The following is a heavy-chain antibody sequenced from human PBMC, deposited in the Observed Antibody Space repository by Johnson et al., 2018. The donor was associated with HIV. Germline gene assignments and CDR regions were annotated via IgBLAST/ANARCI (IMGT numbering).Heavy chain of an antibody. Sequence: VQLVESGGGLIQPGGSLRLSCAASGFTVSSKYMSWVRQAPGKGLEWVSVISGSGGSTYYADSVKGRFTISRDNSKNTLYLQMNSLRAEDTAVYYCAKDNYDDPCGAFDIWGQGTMVTVSS. CDR1: GFTVSSKY. CDR2: ISGSGGST. V-gene: IGHV3-23*04. J-gene: IGHJ3*02. CDR3: AKDNYDDPCGAFDI. D-gene: IGHD3-22*01.